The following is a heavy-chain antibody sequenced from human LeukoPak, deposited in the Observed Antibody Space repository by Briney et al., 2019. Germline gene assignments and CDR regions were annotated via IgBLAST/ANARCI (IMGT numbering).Heavy chain of an antibody. V-gene: IGHV1-69*04. Sequence: SVKVSCKASGGTFSSYAISWVRQAPGQGLEWMGRIIPILGIANYAQKFQGRVTITADKSTSTAYMELSSLRTGDTAVYYCARVGGGVEEMATIIERRSFYYWGQGTLVTVSS. CDR1: GGTFSSYA. J-gene: IGHJ4*02. CDR3: ARVGGGVEEMATIIERRSFYY. CDR2: IIPILGIA. D-gene: IGHD5-12*01.